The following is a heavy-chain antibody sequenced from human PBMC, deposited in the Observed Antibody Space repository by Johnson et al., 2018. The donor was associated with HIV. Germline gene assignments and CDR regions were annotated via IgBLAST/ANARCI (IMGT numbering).Heavy chain of an antibody. CDR3: AKSVVVAATGAFDI. Sequence: VQLVESGGGVVRPGGSLRLSCAASGFTFDDYGMSWVRQAPGKGLEWVSGLIDNTASATYYADSVKGRFTVSRDESKNTLYLQMESLRADDTAVYYCAKSVVVAATGAFDIWGQGTMVTVSS. D-gene: IGHD2-15*01. J-gene: IGHJ3*02. CDR1: GFTFDDYG. CDR2: LIDNTASAT. V-gene: IGHV3-23*05.